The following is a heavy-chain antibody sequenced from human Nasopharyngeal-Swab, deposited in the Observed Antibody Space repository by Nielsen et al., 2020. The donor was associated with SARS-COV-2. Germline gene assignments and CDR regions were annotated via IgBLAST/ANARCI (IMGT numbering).Heavy chain of an antibody. CDR1: GFTFSTYA. D-gene: IGHD3-3*01. V-gene: IGHV3-23*01. CDR2: ISDSALKT. J-gene: IGHJ4*02. CDR3: AKNRRNDFWSGSGFDY. Sequence: GESLKISCAASGFTFSTYAMTWVRQAPGKWLEWVSGISDSALKTYYADSVTGRFTISRDNSKNTLYLEMNNVRAEDTALYYCAKNRRNDFWSGSGFDYWAQGALVTVSS.